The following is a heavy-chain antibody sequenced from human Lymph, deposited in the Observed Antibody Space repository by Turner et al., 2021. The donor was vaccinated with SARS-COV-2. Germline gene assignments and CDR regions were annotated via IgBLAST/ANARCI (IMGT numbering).Heavy chain of an antibody. J-gene: IGHJ6*02. V-gene: IGHV1-24*01. CDR1: GYTLTELS. CDR2: FDPEDGEI. Sequence: QVQLVQSGAEVQKPGASVTVSCKVSGYTLTELSMHWVRQAPGKGLEWMGGFDPEDGEIIYAQKFQGRVTMTEDTSTDTAYMELSSLRSEDTAVYYCATVLCTGSSCYYYGMDVWGQGTTVTVSS. CDR3: ATVLCTGSSCYYYGMDV. D-gene: IGHD2-15*01.